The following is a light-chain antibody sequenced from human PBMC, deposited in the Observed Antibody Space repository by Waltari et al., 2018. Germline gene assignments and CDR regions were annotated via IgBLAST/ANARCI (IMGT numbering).Light chain of an antibody. V-gene: IGKV3-11*01. Sequence: EIVLTQSPATLSLSPGARAPLSCRASQSVSSYLAWYQQKPGQAPRLRIYDASNRATGIPARFSGSGSGTDFTLTISSLEPEDFAVYYCQQRSNWPSITFGQGTRLEIK. CDR3: QQRSNWPSIT. CDR1: QSVSSY. CDR2: DAS. J-gene: IGKJ5*01.